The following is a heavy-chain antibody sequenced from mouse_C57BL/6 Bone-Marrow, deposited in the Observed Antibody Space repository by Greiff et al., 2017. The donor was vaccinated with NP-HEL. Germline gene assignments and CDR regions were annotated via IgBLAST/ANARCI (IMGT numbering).Heavy chain of an antibody. CDR3: ARHGSNYGDY. CDR1: GFTFSSYT. D-gene: IGHD2-5*01. V-gene: IGHV5-9*01. J-gene: IGHJ2*01. Sequence: DVQLQESGGGLVKPGGSLKLSCAASGFTFSSYTMSWVRQTPEKRLEWVATISGGGGNTYYPDSVKGRFTISRDNAKNTLYLQMISLRSEDTALYYCARHGSNYGDYWGQGTTLTVSS. CDR2: ISGGGGNT.